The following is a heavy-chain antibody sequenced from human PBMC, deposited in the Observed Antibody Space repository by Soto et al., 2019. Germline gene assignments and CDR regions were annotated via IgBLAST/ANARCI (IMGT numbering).Heavy chain of an antibody. V-gene: IGHV3-7*01. J-gene: IGHJ5*02. CDR3: ARDVGRAAAGTYNWFDP. CDR2: IKQDGSEK. CDR1: GFTFSSYW. D-gene: IGHD6-13*01. Sequence: EVQLVESGGGLVQPGGSLRLSCAASGFTFSSYWMSWVRQAPGKGLEWVANIKQDGSEKYYVDSVKGRFTISRDNAKNSLYLQMNSLRAEDTAVYYCARDVGRAAAGTYNWFDPWGQGTLVTVSS.